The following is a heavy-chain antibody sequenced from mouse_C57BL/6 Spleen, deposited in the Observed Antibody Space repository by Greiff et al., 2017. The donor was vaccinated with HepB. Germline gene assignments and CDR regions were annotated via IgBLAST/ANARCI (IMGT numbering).Heavy chain of an antibody. J-gene: IGHJ4*01. CDR2: ISDGGSYT. Sequence: EVMLVESGGGLVKPGGSLKLSCAASGFTFSSYAMSWVRQTPEKRLEWVATISDGGSYTYYPDNVKGRFTISRDNAKNNLYLQMSHLKSEDTAMYYCARDGDYGNYVGMDYWGKGTSVTVSS. CDR3: ARDGDYGNYVGMDY. V-gene: IGHV5-4*01. CDR1: GFTFSSYA. D-gene: IGHD2-1*01.